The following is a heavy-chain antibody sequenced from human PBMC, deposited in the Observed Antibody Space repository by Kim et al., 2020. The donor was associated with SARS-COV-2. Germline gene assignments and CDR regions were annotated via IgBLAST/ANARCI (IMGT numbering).Heavy chain of an antibody. CDR1: GFTFSSYG. V-gene: IGHV3-30*04. Sequence: GGSLRLSCAASGFTFSSYGMHWVRQAPGKGLEWVAVISYDGSNNNYADSVTGRFTITSANSKNTLYLQMKSTSAEATAAYYCSCDLASDTTCGLCYYYG. CDR2: ISYDGSNN. D-gene: IGHD3-16*01. CDR3: SCDLASDTTCGLCYYYG. J-gene: IGHJ6*01.